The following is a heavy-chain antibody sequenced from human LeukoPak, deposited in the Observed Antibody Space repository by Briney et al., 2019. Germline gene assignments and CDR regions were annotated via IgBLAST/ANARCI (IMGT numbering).Heavy chain of an antibody. Sequence: GGSLRLSCAASGFTFSSYAMSWVRQAPGKGLEWVSAISGSGSTIYYADSVKGRFTISRDNAKNSLYLQMNSLRAEDTAVYYCARAYCSSTSCYGDAFDIWGQGTMVTVSS. V-gene: IGHV3-23*01. CDR1: GFTFSSYA. CDR2: ISGSGSTI. D-gene: IGHD2-2*01. J-gene: IGHJ3*02. CDR3: ARAYCSSTSCYGDAFDI.